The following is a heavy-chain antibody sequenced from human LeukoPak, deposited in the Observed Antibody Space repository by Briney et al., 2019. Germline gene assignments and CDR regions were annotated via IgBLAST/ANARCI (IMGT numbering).Heavy chain of an antibody. D-gene: IGHD4-17*01. J-gene: IGHJ3*02. Sequence: GASVKVSCKASGYTFTSYDINWVRQATGQGLEWMGWMNPNSGNTGYAQKFQGRVTMTRDTSIGTAYMELSSLRSEDTAVYYCARGLATVTTRALDIWGQGTMVTVSS. CDR3: ARGLATVTTRALDI. CDR1: GYTFTSYD. V-gene: IGHV1-8*01. CDR2: MNPNSGNT.